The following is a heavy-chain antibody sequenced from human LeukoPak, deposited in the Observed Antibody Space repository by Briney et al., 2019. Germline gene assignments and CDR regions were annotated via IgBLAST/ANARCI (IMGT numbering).Heavy chain of an antibody. V-gene: IGHV3-7*01. CDR3: ARVEGQYCSGGSCYSCY. CDR1: VYTLSIDW. Sequence: PGGCLRLSCAASVYTLSIDWMSCVPEAPGRGLEYVSNIKEEGREKKYMESVKGRFTISRDNAKNSLYLQMKTVRAQSTGVYICARVEGQYCSGGSCYSCYWGQGTLVTVSS. CDR2: IKEEGREK. J-gene: IGHJ4*02. D-gene: IGHD2-15*01.